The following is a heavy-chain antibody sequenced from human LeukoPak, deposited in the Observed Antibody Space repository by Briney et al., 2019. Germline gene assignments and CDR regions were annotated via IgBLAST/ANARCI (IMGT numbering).Heavy chain of an antibody. CDR3: ARRVGSSWQLDS. CDR2: IYPGDSDT. V-gene: IGHV5-51*01. Sequence: GESLKISCMVSGYTFTNYWIGWVRQMPGKDLEWMGIIYPGDSDTRYSPSFQGQVTFSADKSITTAYLQWSSLKASDTAMYYCARRVGSSWQLDSWGQGTLVTVSS. J-gene: IGHJ4*02. CDR1: GYTFTNYW. D-gene: IGHD6-13*01.